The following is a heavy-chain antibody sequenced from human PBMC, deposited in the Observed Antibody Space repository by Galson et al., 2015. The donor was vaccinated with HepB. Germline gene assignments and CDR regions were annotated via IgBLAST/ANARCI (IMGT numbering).Heavy chain of an antibody. Sequence: QSGAEVKKPGESLKISCKGSGYSFTSYWIGWVRQMPGKGLEWMGIIYPGDSDTRYSPSFQGQVTISADKSISTAYLQWSSLKASDTAMYYCARRGEVDYGDYVQSYYGMDVWGQGTTVTVSS. V-gene: IGHV5-51*01. CDR3: ARRGEVDYGDYVQSYYGMDV. CDR2: IYPGDSDT. CDR1: GYSFTSYW. J-gene: IGHJ6*02. D-gene: IGHD4-17*01.